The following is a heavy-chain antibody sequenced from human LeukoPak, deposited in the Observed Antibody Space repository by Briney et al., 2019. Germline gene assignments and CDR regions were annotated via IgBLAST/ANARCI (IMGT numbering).Heavy chain of an antibody. Sequence: ASVKVSCKASGYTFTSYDINWVRQATGQGLEWMGWMNPNSGNTGYAQKFQGRVTMTRNTSISTAYMELSSLRSEDTAVYYCARARFGELLQGPYYYYYYMDVWGKGTTVTVSS. V-gene: IGHV1-8*01. CDR2: MNPNSGNT. J-gene: IGHJ6*03. CDR3: ARARFGELLQGPYYYYYYMDV. D-gene: IGHD3-10*01. CDR1: GYTFTSYD.